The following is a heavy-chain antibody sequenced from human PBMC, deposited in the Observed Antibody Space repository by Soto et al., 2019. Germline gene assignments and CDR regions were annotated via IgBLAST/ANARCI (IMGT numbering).Heavy chain of an antibody. Sequence: QITLKESGPTLVKPTQTLTLTCTLSGFSLSTSGVGVGWIRQPPGKALEWLALIYWDDDKRYSPFLKSRLTITKDTSKHQVVLTLTNMDPVDTATYYCALKGDGYRGFKYWGQGTLVTVSS. V-gene: IGHV2-5*02. J-gene: IGHJ4*02. CDR2: IYWDDDK. D-gene: IGHD5-12*01. CDR3: ALKGDGYRGFKY. CDR1: GFSLSTSGVG.